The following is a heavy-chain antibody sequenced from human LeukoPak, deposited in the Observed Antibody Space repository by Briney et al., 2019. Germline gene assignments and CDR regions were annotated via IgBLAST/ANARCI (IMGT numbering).Heavy chain of an antibody. J-gene: IGHJ5*02. V-gene: IGHV1-58*02. Sequence: ASVKVSCKASGFTFTSSAMQWVRQARGQRLEWIGWIVVGSGNTNYAQKFQERVTITRDMSTSTAYMELSSLRSEDTAVYYCAAVVAAASGFDPWGQGTLVTVSS. D-gene: IGHD2-15*01. CDR3: AAVVAAASGFDP. CDR1: GFTFTSSA. CDR2: IVVGSGNT.